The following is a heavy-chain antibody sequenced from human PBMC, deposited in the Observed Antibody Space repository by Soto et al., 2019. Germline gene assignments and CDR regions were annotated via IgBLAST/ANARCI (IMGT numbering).Heavy chain of an antibody. CDR3: ARDSGGASPHYFDY. CDR2: ISYDGSNK. J-gene: IGHJ4*02. Sequence: GGSLRLSCAASGFTFSSYAMHWVRQAPGKGLEWVAVISYDGSNKYYADSVKGRFTISRDNSKNTLYLQMNSLRAEDTAVYYCARDSGGASPHYFDYWGQGTLVTVSS. V-gene: IGHV3-30-3*01. D-gene: IGHD2-21*01. CDR1: GFTFSSYA.